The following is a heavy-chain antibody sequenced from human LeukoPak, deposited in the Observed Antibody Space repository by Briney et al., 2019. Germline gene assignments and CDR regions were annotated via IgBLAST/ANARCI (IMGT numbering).Heavy chain of an antibody. CDR1: GFTFSSYG. CDR2: IRYDGSNK. V-gene: IGHV3-30*02. D-gene: IGHD3-10*01. J-gene: IGHJ3*02. CDR3: ASFPEYASGYAFDI. Sequence: GGSLRLSCAASGFTFSSYGMHWVRQAPGKGLEWVAFIRYDGSNKYYADSVKGRFTISRDNSKNTLYLQMNSLRAEDTAVYYCASFPEYASGYAFDIWGQGTMVTVSS.